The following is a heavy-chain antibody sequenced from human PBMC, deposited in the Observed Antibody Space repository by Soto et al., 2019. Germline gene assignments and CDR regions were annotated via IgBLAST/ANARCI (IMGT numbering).Heavy chain of an antibody. CDR3: ARASGYVSGWYHDY. CDR2: LIPILGTT. Sequence: SVKVSCKASGGTFSSDAVSWVRQAPGQGLEWMGGLIPILGTTHYAQKFQGRVTITADESTNTAYMELSSLRSDDTAVYYCARASGYVSGWYHDYWGQGTQVTVSS. V-gene: IGHV1-69*13. D-gene: IGHD6-19*01. J-gene: IGHJ4*02. CDR1: GGTFSSDA.